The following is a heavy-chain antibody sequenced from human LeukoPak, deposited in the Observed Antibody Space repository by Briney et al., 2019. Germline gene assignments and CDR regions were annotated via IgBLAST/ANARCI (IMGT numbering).Heavy chain of an antibody. Sequence: SETLSLTCAVYGGTFSGYFWGWIRQPPGKGLEWIGEINHSGSTNYNPSLKSRVTISVDTSKNQFSLKLSSVTAADTAIYYCTRRRVGDWLSDRWGRGTLVTVSS. D-gene: IGHD1-26*01. CDR3: TRRRVGDWLSDR. J-gene: IGHJ2*01. CDR2: INHSGST. V-gene: IGHV4-34*08. CDR1: GGTFSGYF.